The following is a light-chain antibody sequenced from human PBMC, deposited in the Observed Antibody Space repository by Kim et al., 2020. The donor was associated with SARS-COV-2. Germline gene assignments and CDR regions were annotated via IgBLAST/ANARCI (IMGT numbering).Light chain of an antibody. CDR3: CSYRMSSSTIV. J-gene: IGLJ1*01. CDR2: GVT. V-gene: IGLV2-14*01. Sequence: QSALTQPASVSGSPGQSITISCTGTSRDVGATDYVSWYQQHPGKAPKFIIYGVTNRPSGVSSRFSGSKSGSMASLTISGLQAEDEADYYCCSYRMSSSTIVFGTGTKVTVL. CDR1: SRDVGATDY.